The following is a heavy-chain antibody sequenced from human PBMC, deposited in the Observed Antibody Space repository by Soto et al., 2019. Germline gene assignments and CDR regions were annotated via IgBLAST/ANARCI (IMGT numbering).Heavy chain of an antibody. Sequence: QVQLQESGPGLVKPSQTLSLTCTVSGGSISSGGYYWSWIRQHPGKGLEWIGYIYYSGSTYYNPSLKSRVTISVDTSKNQFSLKLSSVTDADTAVYYCARDGSGNYNDWYFDLWGRGTLVTVSS. D-gene: IGHD3-10*01. CDR1: GGSISSGGYY. V-gene: IGHV4-31*03. J-gene: IGHJ2*01. CDR2: IYYSGST. CDR3: ARDGSGNYNDWYFDL.